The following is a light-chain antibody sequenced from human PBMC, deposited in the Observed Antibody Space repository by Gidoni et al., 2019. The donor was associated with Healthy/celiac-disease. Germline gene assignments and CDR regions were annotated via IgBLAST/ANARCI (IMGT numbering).Light chain of an antibody. J-gene: IGKJ3*01. CDR2: AAS. Sequence: AIRLTQSPSSFSASTGDRVTITCRASQGISSYLAWYQQKPGKAPKRLIYAASTLQRGVPSRFSGSGSGTDFTLTISCLQSEDVATYYCLQYYSYPTTFXPXTKVDIK. V-gene: IGKV1-8*01. CDR1: QGISSY. CDR3: LQYYSYPTT.